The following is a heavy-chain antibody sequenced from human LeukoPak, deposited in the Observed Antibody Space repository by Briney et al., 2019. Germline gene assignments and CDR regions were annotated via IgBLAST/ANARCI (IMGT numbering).Heavy chain of an antibody. CDR2: VYYSGTT. Sequence: SETLSLTCTVSGGSIGSYYWNWIRQPPGKGLEWIGYVYYSGTTNYNPFLKSRVTISVDTSKNQFSLKLSSVTATDTAMYYCARQHYLGELSLPWFDPWGQGTLVTVSS. D-gene: IGHD3-16*02. J-gene: IGHJ5*02. CDR1: GGSIGSYY. CDR3: ARQHYLGELSLPWFDP. V-gene: IGHV4-59*08.